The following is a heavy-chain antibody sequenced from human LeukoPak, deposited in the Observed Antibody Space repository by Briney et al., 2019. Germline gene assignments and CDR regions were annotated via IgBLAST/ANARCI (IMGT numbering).Heavy chain of an antibody. CDR2: IYYSGST. J-gene: IGHJ4*02. D-gene: IGHD6-13*01. CDR1: GGSISSSSYY. CDR3: ARLSSWAKFDY. V-gene: IGHV4-39*01. Sequence: SETLSLTCTVSGGSISSSSYYWGWIRQPPGKGLEWIGSIYYSGSTYYNPSLKSRVTISVDTSKNQFSLKPSSVTAADTAVYYCARLSSWAKFDYWGQGTLATVSS.